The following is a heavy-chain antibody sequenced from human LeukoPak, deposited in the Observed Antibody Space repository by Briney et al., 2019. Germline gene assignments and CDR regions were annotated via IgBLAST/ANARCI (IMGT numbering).Heavy chain of an antibody. CDR3: ARESNGDYSDY. D-gene: IGHD4-17*01. CDR1: GGSISSYY. V-gene: IGHV4-59*01. J-gene: IGHJ4*02. CDR2: IYSSGST. Sequence: SETLSLTWTVSGGSISSYYWSWIRQPPGKGLEWIGYIYSSGSTSDNPSLKSRVTMSIDTSKNQFSLKVKSVTAADTAVYYCARESNGDYSDYWGQGTLVTVSS.